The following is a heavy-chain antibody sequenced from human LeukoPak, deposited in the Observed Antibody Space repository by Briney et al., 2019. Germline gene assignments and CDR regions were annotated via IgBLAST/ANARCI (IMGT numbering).Heavy chain of an antibody. CDR3: ARDYLKRSIVVVPAAPRGAFDI. CDR2: INPSGGST. CDR1: GYTFTSYY. D-gene: IGHD2-2*01. Sequence: ASVKVSCKASGYTFTSYYMHWVRQAPGQGLEWMGIINPSGGSTSYAQKFQGRVTMTRDTSTSTVYMELSSLRSEDTAVYYCARDYLKRSIVVVPAAPRGAFDIWGQGTMVTVSS. J-gene: IGHJ3*02. V-gene: IGHV1-46*01.